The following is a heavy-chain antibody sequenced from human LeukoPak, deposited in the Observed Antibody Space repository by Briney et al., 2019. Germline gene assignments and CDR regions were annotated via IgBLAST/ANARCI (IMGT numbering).Heavy chain of an antibody. CDR3: AKPKYSSGWYGDFDC. Sequence: GSLRLSCAASGFTFSSYAINWVRPAPGKGLEWVSAIRGTSPSTYFADSAKGRFTISRDNSKNTVYLQMNSLRAEDTAIYYCAKPKYSSGWYGDFDCWGQGTLVTVSS. CDR1: GFTFSSYA. J-gene: IGHJ4*02. D-gene: IGHD6-19*01. V-gene: IGHV3-23*01. CDR2: IRGTSPST.